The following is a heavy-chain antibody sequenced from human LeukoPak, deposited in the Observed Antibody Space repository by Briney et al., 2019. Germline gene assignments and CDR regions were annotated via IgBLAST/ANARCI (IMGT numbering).Heavy chain of an antibody. CDR1: GNTFTSYG. Sequence: GASVKVSCKASGNTFTSYGISWVRQAPGQGLEWMGWISAYNGNTNYAQKLQGRVTMTTDTSTSTAYMELRSLRSDDTAVYYCARVAYNWNDDYYFDYWGQGTLVTVSS. CDR2: ISAYNGNT. D-gene: IGHD1-1*01. V-gene: IGHV1-18*04. CDR3: ARVAYNWNDDYYFDY. J-gene: IGHJ4*02.